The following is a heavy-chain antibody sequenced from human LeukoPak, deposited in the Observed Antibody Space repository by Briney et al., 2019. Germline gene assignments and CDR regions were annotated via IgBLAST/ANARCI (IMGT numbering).Heavy chain of an antibody. CDR1: GGTFSSYA. D-gene: IGHD2-2*01. J-gene: IGHJ4*02. V-gene: IGHV1-69*13. Sequence: GASVKVSCKASGGTFSSYAISWVRQAPGQGLEWMGGIIPIFGTANYAQKFQGRVTITADESTSTAYMELSSLRSEDTAVYYCARDLCSSTSCYIFDNWGQGTLVTVSS. CDR2: IIPIFGTA. CDR3: ARDLCSSTSCYIFDN.